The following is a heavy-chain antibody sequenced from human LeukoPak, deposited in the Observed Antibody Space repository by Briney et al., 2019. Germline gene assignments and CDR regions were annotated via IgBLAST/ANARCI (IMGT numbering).Heavy chain of an antibody. D-gene: IGHD2-15*01. V-gene: IGHV1-24*01. CDR2: FDPEDGET. CDR1: GYTLTELS. Sequence: ASVKVSCKVSGYTLTELSMHWVRQAPGKGLEWMGGFDPEDGETIYAQKFQGRVTMTEDTSTDTAYMELRSLRSDDTAVYYCARAAGIVVVVAATTSWFDPWGQGTLVTVSS. CDR3: ARAAGIVVVVAATTSWFDP. J-gene: IGHJ5*02.